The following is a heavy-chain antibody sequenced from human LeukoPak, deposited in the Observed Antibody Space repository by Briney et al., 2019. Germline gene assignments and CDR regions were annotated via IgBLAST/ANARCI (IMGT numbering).Heavy chain of an antibody. CDR2: MNPNSGGT. J-gene: IGHJ6*03. V-gene: IGHV1-2*02. CDR3: ARGHIVANDFYYYYYMDV. D-gene: IGHD5-12*01. CDR1: GYTFTSYD. Sequence: AASVKVSCKASGYTFTSYDINWVRQATGQGLEWMGWMNPNSGGTNYAQKFQGRVTMTRDTSISTAYMELSRLRSDDTAVYYCARGHIVANDFYYYYYMDVWGKGTTVTVSS.